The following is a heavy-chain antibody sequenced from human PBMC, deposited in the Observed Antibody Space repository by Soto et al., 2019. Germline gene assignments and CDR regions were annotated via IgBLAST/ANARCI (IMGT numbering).Heavy chain of an antibody. D-gene: IGHD6-6*01. CDR1: GGSVSSAASF. CDR2: IYYSGTT. J-gene: IGHJ3*02. V-gene: IGHV4-61*03. CDR3: ARVSIADDAFDI. Sequence: SETLSLTCSVSGGSVSSAASFWSWIRQPPGKGLEWIGYIYYSGTTNYNPTLKSRVLISVDRSKNHFSLKVTSVTAADTAVYYCARVSIADDAFDIWGQGTLVTVS.